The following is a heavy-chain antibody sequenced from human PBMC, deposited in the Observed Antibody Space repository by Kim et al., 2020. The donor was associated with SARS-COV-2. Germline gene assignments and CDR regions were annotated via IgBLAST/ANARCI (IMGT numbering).Heavy chain of an antibody. Sequence: SETLSLTCTVSGYSISSGYYWGWIRQPPGKGLEWVGTIYHSGSTYYNPSLKSRLTISVDTSKNQFSLKLSSVTAADTAVYYCARVGRYDSSGSWGQGTPVTVSS. CDR1: GYSISSGYY. D-gene: IGHD3-22*01. V-gene: IGHV4-38-2*02. CDR2: IYHSGST. CDR3: ARVGRYDSSGS. J-gene: IGHJ5*02.